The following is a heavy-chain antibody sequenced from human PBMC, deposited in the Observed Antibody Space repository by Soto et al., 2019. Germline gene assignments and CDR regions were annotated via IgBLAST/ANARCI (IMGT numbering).Heavy chain of an antibody. Sequence: SETLSLTCTVSGGSISSYYWSWIRQPPGKGLEWIGYIYYSGSTNYNPSLKSRVTISVDTSKNQFSLKLSSVTAADTAVYYCARLHGSGSFDYWGQGTLVTVSS. D-gene: IGHD3-10*01. V-gene: IGHV4-59*08. CDR3: ARLHGSGSFDY. CDR1: GGSISSYY. CDR2: IYYSGST. J-gene: IGHJ4*02.